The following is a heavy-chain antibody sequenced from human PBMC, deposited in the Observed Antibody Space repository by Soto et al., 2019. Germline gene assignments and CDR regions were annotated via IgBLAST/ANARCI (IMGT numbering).Heavy chain of an antibody. CDR2: INPNSGGT. D-gene: IGHD1-1*01. Sequence: ASVKVSCKASGYTFSDYDIHWVLQAPGQGLEWMGWINPNSGGTKYAPKFQGGVTMTRDTSITTAYMELSRLRSGDTAVYYCAREPATAKPEGVDFWSQGTLVTVSS. J-gene: IGHJ4*02. V-gene: IGHV1-2*02. CDR3: AREPATAKPEGVDF. CDR1: GYTFSDYD.